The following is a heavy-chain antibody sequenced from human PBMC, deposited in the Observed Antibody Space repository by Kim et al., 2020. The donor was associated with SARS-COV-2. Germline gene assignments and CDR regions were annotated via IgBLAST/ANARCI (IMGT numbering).Heavy chain of an antibody. CDR3: ASGRVYCSGGSCPPPY. D-gene: IGHD2-15*01. Sequence: GGSLRLSCAASGFTFSSYAMHWVRQAPGKGLEWVAVISYDGSNKYYADSVKGRFTISRDNSKNTLYLQMNSLRAEDTAVYYCASGRVYCSGGSCPPPYWGQGTLVTVSS. CDR1: GFTFSSYA. V-gene: IGHV3-30*04. J-gene: IGHJ4*02. CDR2: ISYDGSNK.